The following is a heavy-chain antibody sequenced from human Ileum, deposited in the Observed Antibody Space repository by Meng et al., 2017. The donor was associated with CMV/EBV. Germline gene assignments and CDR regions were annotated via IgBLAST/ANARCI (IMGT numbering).Heavy chain of an antibody. CDR1: GFTFRNFA. D-gene: IGHD6-19*01. J-gene: IGHJ4*02. Sequence: GFTFRNFAMQCVRQAPGKGLEWVALISWDGSDKYYADSVRGRFTISRDNSKNTLFLQMNSLRIEDTAVYYCARVGYSSGWYDLLDYWGQGTLVTVSS. V-gene: IGHV3-30*04. CDR2: ISWDGSDK. CDR3: ARVGYSSGWYDLLDY.